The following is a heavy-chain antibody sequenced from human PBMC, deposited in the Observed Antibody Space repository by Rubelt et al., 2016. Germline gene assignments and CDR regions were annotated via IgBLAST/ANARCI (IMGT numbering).Heavy chain of an antibody. V-gene: IGHV5-51*01. J-gene: IGHJ3*02. CDR2: DT. Sequence: DTRYSPSFQGQVTISADKSISTAYLQWSSLKASDTAMYYCARLGDTVYNWNYEGAFDIWGQGTMVTVSS. D-gene: IGHD1-7*01. CDR3: ARLGDTVYNWNYEGAFDI.